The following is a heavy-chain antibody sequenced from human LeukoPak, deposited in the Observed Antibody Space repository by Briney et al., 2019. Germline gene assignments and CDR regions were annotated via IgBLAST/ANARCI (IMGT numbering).Heavy chain of an antibody. CDR3: ARDQPIGYNYGYPFDN. V-gene: IGHV3-11*04. Sequence: GGSLRLPCAASGFTFSDYYMSWIRQAPGKGLEWVSYISSSGSTIYYADSVKGRFTISRDNAKNSLYLQMNNLRVEDTAVYYCARDQPIGYNYGYPFDNWGQGTLVTVPS. CDR1: GFTFSDYY. D-gene: IGHD5-18*01. J-gene: IGHJ4*02. CDR2: ISSSGSTI.